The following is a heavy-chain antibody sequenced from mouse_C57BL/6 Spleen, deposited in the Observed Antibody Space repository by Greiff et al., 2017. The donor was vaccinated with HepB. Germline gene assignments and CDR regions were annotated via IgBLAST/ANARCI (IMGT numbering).Heavy chain of an antibody. CDR2: INPYNGGT. V-gene: IGHV1-19*01. D-gene: IGHD1-1*01. J-gene: IGHJ1*03. CDR3: ARGYYGSSYEYWYFDV. CDR1: GYTFTDYY. Sequence: VQLQQSGPVLVKPGASVKMSCKASGYTFTDYYMNWVKQSHGKSLEWIGVINPYNGGTSYNQKFKGKATLTVDKSSSTAYMELNSLTSEDSAVYYCARGYYGSSYEYWYFDVWGTGTTVTVSS.